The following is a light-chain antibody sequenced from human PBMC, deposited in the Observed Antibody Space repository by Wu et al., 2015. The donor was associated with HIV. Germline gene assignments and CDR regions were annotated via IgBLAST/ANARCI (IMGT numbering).Light chain of an antibody. Sequence: EVVLTQSPGTLSLSPGERATLSCRASQRVSSSYLAWYQQKPGQAPRLLIYGASRRATGISDRFSGSGSGTDFTLTVNRLEPEDFAVYFCQQYARSPSTFGLGTKLEIK. CDR3: QQYARSPST. CDR2: GAS. J-gene: IGKJ2*01. CDR1: QRVSSSY. V-gene: IGKV3-20*01.